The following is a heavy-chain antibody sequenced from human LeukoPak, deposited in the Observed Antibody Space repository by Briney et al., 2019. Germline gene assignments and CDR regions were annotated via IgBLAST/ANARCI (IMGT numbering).Heavy chain of an antibody. CDR1: GYTFTGYY. Sequence: ASLKVSCQASGYTFTGYYMYWVRQAPGQGLEWMGWVNLISGGINYAQKFQGRVTMTRDTSISTAYMELSRLRSDDTAVYYCARLRPGEDTAGRVVYYFDYWGQGTLVTVSS. V-gene: IGHV1-2*02. CDR2: VNLISGGI. CDR3: ARLRPGEDTAGRVVYYFDY. J-gene: IGHJ4*02. D-gene: IGHD5-18*01.